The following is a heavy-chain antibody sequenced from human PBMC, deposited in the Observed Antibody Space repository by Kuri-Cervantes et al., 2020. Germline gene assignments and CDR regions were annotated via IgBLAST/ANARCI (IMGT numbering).Heavy chain of an antibody. D-gene: IGHD2-21*01. CDR3: AADLTYCGGDCYSHFDY. CDR2: IIPIFGTA. Sequence: SVQVSCNASGGTFSSYAISWVRQAPGQGLEWMGGIIPIFGTANYAQKFQGRVTITADESTSTAYMELSSLRSEDTAVYYCAADLTYCGGDCYSHFDYWGQGTLVTVSS. V-gene: IGHV1-69*13. CDR1: GGTFSSYA. J-gene: IGHJ4*02.